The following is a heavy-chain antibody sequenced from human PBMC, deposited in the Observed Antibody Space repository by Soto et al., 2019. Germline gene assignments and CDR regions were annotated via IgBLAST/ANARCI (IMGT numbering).Heavy chain of an antibody. J-gene: IGHJ5*02. Sequence: ASVKVSCKASGYTFTSYAMHWVRQAPGQRLEWMGWINAGNGNTKYSQKFQGRVTITRDTSASTAYMELSSLRSEDTAVYYCAREVPRIVVVPAAISSWFDPWGQGTLVTVSS. V-gene: IGHV1-3*01. D-gene: IGHD2-2*01. CDR3: AREVPRIVVVPAAISSWFDP. CDR2: INAGNGNT. CDR1: GYTFTSYA.